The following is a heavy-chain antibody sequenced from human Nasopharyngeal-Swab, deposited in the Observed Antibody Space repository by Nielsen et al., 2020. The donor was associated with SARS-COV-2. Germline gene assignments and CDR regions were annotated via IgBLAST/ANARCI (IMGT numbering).Heavy chain of an antibody. V-gene: IGHV3-23*01. D-gene: IGHD4-17*01. CDR1: GSTFSNYA. J-gene: IGHJ5*02. Sequence: GESLKISCAASGSTFSNYAMSWIRQAPGKGLEWVSTISGSGGSTYYADSVKGRFTISRDSSKNTVYLQMNSLRAEDTAVYYCARGATVTTFLWFDPWGQGTLVTVSS. CDR3: ARGATVTTFLWFDP. CDR2: ISGSGGST.